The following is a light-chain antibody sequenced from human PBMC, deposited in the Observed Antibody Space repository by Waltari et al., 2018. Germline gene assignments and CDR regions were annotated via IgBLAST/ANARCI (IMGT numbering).Light chain of an antibody. CDR2: RVS. CDR3: MQGTHWPYT. J-gene: IGKJ2*01. Sequence: DVVMTQSPLSLPVTLGQPASISCKSSQSLVHSDGNTHLNWFQQRPGQSPRRLIYRVSNRDSGVPDRFSGSGSDTDFTLKISSVEACDVGVYYCMQGTHWPYTFGQGTKLDI. V-gene: IGKV2-30*02. CDR1: QSLVHSDGNTH.